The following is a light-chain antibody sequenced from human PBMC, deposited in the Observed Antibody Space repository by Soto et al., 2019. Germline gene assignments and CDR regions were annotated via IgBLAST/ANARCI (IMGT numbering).Light chain of an antibody. CDR1: QSVSSY. Sequence: EIMLTQSPATLSLSPGERATLSCRASQSVSSYLAWYQQKPGQAPRLLIYDASNRATGIPARFSGSGSGTDFTLTISSLEPEDFATYYCQQSYRSPPTFGQGTKVEIK. CDR2: DAS. V-gene: IGKV3-11*01. J-gene: IGKJ1*01. CDR3: QQSYRSPPT.